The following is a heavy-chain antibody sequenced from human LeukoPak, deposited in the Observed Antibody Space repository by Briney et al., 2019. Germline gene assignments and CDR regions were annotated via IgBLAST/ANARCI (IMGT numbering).Heavy chain of an antibody. Sequence: GGSLRLSCAASGFTFSSYSMNWVRQAPGKGLEWVSSISSSSSYIYYADSVKGRFTISRDNAKNSLYLQMNSLRAEDTAVYYCARARRDGYNYLDYWGQGTLVTVSS. V-gene: IGHV3-21*01. CDR3: ARARRDGYNYLDY. J-gene: IGHJ4*02. D-gene: IGHD5-24*01. CDR2: ISSSSSYI. CDR1: GFTFSSYS.